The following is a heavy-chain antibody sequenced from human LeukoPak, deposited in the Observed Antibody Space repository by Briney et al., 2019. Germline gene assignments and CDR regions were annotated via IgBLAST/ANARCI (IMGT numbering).Heavy chain of an antibody. CDR3: TRGRYYFDY. CDR2: IDSGVSST. D-gene: IGHD4-17*01. V-gene: IGHV3-74*01. J-gene: IGHJ4*02. Sequence: GGSLRLSCAASGFTFSSYWMHWVRQAPGKGLVWVSRIDSGVSSTIYADSVKGRFTISRDNAKNTLYLQMNSLRAEDTAVYYCTRGRYYFDYWGQGTLVTVSS. CDR1: GFTFSSYW.